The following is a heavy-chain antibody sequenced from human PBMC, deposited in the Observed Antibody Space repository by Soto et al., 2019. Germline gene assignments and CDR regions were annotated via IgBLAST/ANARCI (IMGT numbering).Heavy chain of an antibody. CDR3: ARVLRFLGWLPPYYYGMDV. CDR2: ISSSSSYI. Sequence: GGSLRLSCAASGFTFSSYSMNWVRQAPGKGLEWVSSISSSSSYIYYADSVKGRFTISRDNAKNSLYLQMNSLRAEDTAVYYCARVLRFLGWLPPYYYGMDVWGQGTTVTVSS. D-gene: IGHD3-3*01. V-gene: IGHV3-21*01. J-gene: IGHJ6*02. CDR1: GFTFSSYS.